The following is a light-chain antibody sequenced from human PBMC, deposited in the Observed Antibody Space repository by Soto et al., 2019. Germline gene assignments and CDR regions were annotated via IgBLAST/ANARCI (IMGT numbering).Light chain of an antibody. CDR3: QQTYSLPRT. J-gene: IGKJ1*01. V-gene: IGKV1-5*01. CDR2: EAS. Sequence: DIQMTQSASTLSSSLGDTVTITGLASQSISSWLAWYQQKPGKAPKLLIYEASTLESGVPSRFSGSGTGTEFTLTISNLQPEDFATYYCQQTYSLPRTFAQGTKVDI. CDR1: QSISSW.